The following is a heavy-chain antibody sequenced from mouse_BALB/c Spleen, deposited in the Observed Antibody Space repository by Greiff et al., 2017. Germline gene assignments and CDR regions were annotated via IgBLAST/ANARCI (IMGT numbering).Heavy chain of an antibody. V-gene: IGHV1-7*01. D-gene: IGHD2-14*01. J-gene: IGHJ2*01. CDR3: APGEVRDYFDY. CDR1: GYTFTSYW. CDR2: INPSTGYT. Sequence: QVQLQQSGAELAKPGASVKMSCKASGYTFTSYWMHWVKQRPGQGLEWIGYINPSTGYTEYNQKFKDKATLTADKSSSTAYMQLSSLTSEDSAVYYCAPGEVRDYFDYWGQGTTLTVSS.